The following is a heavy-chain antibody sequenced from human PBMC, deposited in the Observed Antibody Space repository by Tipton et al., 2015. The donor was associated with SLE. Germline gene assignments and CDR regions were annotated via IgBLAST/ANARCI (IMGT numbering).Heavy chain of an antibody. CDR1: GGSFSGYY. J-gene: IGHJ6*02. CDR3: AATGGTSSTYGMDV. CDR2: INHSGST. V-gene: IGHV4-34*01. Sequence: TLSLTCAVYGGSFSGYYWSWIRQPPGKGLEWIGKINHSGSTNYNPSLKSRVTISVDTSKNQFSLKLSSVTAADTAVYYCAATGGTSSTYGMDVWGQGTTVTVSS. D-gene: IGHD1-7*01.